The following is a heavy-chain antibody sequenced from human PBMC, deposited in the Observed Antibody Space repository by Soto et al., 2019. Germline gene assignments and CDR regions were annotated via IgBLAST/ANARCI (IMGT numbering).Heavy chain of an antibody. CDR2: VYATGTT. Sequence: QVHLQESGPGLVKPSETLSLSCSVSVGSISKFYWGWFRKPAGRGLEWMGRVYATGTTDYNPSLRSRVAMSVDISRKTFSLRLTSVTAADTGMYYCVRDGSKTLRDWFDPWGQGKLVTVSS. V-gene: IGHV4-4*07. CDR3: VRDGSKTLRDWFDP. J-gene: IGHJ5*02. CDR1: VGSISKFY. D-gene: IGHD4-17*01.